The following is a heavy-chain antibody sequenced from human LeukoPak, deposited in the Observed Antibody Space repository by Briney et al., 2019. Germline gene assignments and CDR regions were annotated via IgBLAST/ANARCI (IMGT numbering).Heavy chain of an antibody. CDR1: GGSFSGYY. J-gene: IGHJ6*02. CDR3: ARGAYSSSWYYYYYGMDV. CDR2: INHSGST. Sequence: SETLSLTCAVYGGSFSGYYWSWIRQPPGKGLEWIGEINHSGSTNYNPSLKSRVTISVDTSKDQFSLKLSSVTAADTAVYYCARGAYSSSWYYYYYGMDVWGQGTTVTVSS. D-gene: IGHD6-13*01. V-gene: IGHV4-34*01.